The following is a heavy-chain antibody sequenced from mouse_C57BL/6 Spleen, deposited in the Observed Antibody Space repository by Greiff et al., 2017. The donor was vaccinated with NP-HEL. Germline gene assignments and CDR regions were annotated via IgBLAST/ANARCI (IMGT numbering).Heavy chain of an antibody. Sequence: EVQRVESGGGLVQPKGSLKLSCAASGFSFNTYAMNWVRQAPGKGLEWVARIRSKSNNYATYYADSVKARFTISRDDSESMLYLQMNNLKAEDTAMYCCVRQGLRSYYFDYWGQGTTLTVSS. V-gene: IGHV10-1*01. CDR1: GFSFNTYA. J-gene: IGHJ2*01. CDR3: VRQGLRSYYFDY. CDR2: IRSKSNNYAT. D-gene: IGHD1-1*01.